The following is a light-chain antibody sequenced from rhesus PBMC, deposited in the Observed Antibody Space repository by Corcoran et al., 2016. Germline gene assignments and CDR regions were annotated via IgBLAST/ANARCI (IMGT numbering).Light chain of an antibody. V-gene: IGLV2-13*03. CDR2: EVA. CDR1: SSDIGGHTR. J-gene: IGLJ1*01. Sequence: QAAPTQSPSVSGSPGQSVTISCTGTSSDIGGHTRVSWYQQHPGKAPKLMIYEVAKRPSGVSDRFSGSKYGNTASLTISGLQAEDDADYYCSLYASSITFIFGGGTRLTVL. CDR3: SLYASSITFI.